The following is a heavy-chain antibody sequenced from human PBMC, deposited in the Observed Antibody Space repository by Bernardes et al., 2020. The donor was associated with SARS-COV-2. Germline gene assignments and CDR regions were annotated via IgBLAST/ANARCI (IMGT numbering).Heavy chain of an antibody. V-gene: IGHV3-33*01. CDR1: GFTFSSYG. CDR2: IWYDGSNK. J-gene: IGHJ4*02. D-gene: IGHD4-17*01. CDR3: AGTKVVTPRLFDY. Sequence: GGSLRLSCAASGFTFSSYGMHWVRQAPGKGLEWVAVIWYDGSNKYYADSVKGRFTISRDSSKTTLYLQMNSLRAEDTAVYYCAGTKVVTPRLFDYWGQGTLVSVAS.